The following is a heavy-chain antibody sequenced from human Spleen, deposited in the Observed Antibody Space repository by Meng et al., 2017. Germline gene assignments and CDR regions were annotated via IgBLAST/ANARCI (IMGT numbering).Heavy chain of an antibody. V-gene: IGHV2-5*01. CDR1: GFSLSTSGVG. J-gene: IGHJ4*02. CDR3: AHTGIAVDGTFDFQDSYYFDD. CDR2: IYWNDEK. D-gene: IGHD6-19*01. Sequence: SGATLVKPTQTLTLTCTFPGFSLSTSGVGVGWIRQPPGKALEWLALIYWNDEKRYSPSLKSRLTITKDAAKNQVVLTMTNRDAVDTATNNCAHTGIAVDGTFDFQDSYYFDDWGQGTLVTVSS.